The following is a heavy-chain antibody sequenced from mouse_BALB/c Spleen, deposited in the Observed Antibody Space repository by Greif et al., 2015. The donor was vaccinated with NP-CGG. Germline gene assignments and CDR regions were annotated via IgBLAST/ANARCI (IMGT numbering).Heavy chain of an antibody. Sequence: EVQLVESGGGLVRPGGSLKLSCAASGFTFSSYTMSWVRQTPEKRLEWVATISSGGSYTYYPDSVKGRFTISRDNAKNTLYLQMSSLKSEDTAMYYCTREPGNSYFDYWGQGTTLTVSS. CDR1: GFTFSSYT. CDR2: ISSGGSYT. CDR3: TREPGNSYFDY. V-gene: IGHV5-6-4*01. D-gene: IGHD2-1*01. J-gene: IGHJ2*01.